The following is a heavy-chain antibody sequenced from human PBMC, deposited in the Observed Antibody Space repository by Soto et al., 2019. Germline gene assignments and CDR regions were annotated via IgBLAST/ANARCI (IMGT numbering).Heavy chain of an antibody. CDR2: ISYSGNT. CDR1: GGSISSGAYY. V-gene: IGHV4-31*03. Sequence: SETLSLTCTVSGGSISSGAYYWSWIRQHPGKGLEWIGYISYSGNTYYNPSLRSRVTISVDTSKNQFSLRLSSVTAADTAVYYCARGVAVWGQGTLVTVSS. J-gene: IGHJ4*02. CDR3: ARGVAV. D-gene: IGHD2-15*01.